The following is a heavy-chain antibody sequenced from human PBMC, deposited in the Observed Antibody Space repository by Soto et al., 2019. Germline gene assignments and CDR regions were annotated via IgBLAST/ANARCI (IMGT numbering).Heavy chain of an antibody. CDR2: ISGSGGST. V-gene: IGHV3-23*01. CDR3: AKDLGVYSIAAAGTIFDY. Sequence: EVQLLKSGGGLVQPGGSLRLSCAASGFTFSSYAMSWVRQAPGKGLEWVTAISGSGGSTYYADSVKGRFTISRDKSKNTLYLQMNSLRAEDTAVYYCAKDLGVYSIAAAGTIFDYWRHGTLVTVSS. D-gene: IGHD6-13*01. CDR1: GFTFSSYA. J-gene: IGHJ4*01.